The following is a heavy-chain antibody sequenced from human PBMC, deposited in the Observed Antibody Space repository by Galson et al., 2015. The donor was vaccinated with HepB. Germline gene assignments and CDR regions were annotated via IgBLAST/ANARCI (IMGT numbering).Heavy chain of an antibody. V-gene: IGHV4-59*08. CDR2: IYYAGST. J-gene: IGHJ4*02. D-gene: IGHD2-8*01. Sequence: SETLSLTCTVSGDSISSYYWSWIRQSPGKGLEWIGYIYYAGSTSYNPSLKSRVTISVDTSKTQFSLKLSSVTAADTAVYYCARQKGTKIPFDYWGQGIPVTVSS. CDR1: GDSISSYY. CDR3: ARQKGTKIPFDY.